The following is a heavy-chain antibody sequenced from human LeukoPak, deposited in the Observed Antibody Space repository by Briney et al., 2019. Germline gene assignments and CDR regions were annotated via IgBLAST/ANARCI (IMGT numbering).Heavy chain of an antibody. D-gene: IGHD3-22*01. V-gene: IGHV3-33*01. CDR1: GFTFSSYG. J-gene: IGHJ4*02. CDR3: ARSPMNRYYYDSSGYYPKYYFDY. Sequence: PGGSLRLSCAASGFTFSSYGMHWVRQAPGRGLEWVAVIWYDGTNKYYADSVKGRFTISRDNSKNTLHLQMNSLRAEDTAVYYCARSPMNRYYYDSSGYYPKYYFDYWGQGTLVTVSS. CDR2: IWYDGTNK.